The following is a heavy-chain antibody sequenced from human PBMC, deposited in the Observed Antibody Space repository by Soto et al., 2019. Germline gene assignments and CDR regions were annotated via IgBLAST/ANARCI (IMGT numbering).Heavy chain of an antibody. CDR2: IYSGGST. J-gene: IGHJ2*01. CDR1: GFTVSSNY. V-gene: IGHV3-66*01. Sequence: EVQLVESGGGLVQPGGSLRLSCAASGFTVSSNYMSWVRQAPGKGLEWVSVIYSGGSTYYADSVKGRFTISRDNSKNTLYLQMNSLRAEDTAVYYCARDREGSNWYFDLWGRGTLVTVSS. CDR3: ARDREGSNWYFDL. D-gene: IGHD1-26*01.